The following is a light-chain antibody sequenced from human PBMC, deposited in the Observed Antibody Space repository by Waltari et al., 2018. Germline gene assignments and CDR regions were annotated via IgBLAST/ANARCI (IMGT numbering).Light chain of an antibody. CDR3: CSYAGSYTWG. Sequence: QSALTQPRSVSGSPGQSVTISCTGTSRDVGGYNYVSWYQQHPGKAPKLMIYDVSKRPSGVPDRFSGSKSGNTASLTISGLQAEDEADYYCCSYAGSYTWGFGGGTKLTVL. CDR2: DVS. J-gene: IGLJ2*01. V-gene: IGLV2-11*01. CDR1: SRDVGGYNY.